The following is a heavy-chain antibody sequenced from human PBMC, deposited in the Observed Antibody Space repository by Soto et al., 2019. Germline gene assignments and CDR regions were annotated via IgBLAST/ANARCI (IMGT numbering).Heavy chain of an antibody. CDR3: ARTTYSGSRFDY. J-gene: IGHJ4*02. V-gene: IGHV3-74*01. Sequence: GGSLRLSCAASGFTFSSYWMHWARQTPEKGLVWVSRINSDGSITTSADSVKGRFTISRDNAKNTLYLQMNNLRADDTAVYYCARTTYSGSRFDYWGQGTLVTVSS. CDR1: GFTFSSYW. CDR2: INSDGSIT. D-gene: IGHD1-26*01.